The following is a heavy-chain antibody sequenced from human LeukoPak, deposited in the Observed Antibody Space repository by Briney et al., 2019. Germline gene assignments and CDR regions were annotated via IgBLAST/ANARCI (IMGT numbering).Heavy chain of an antibody. Sequence: ASVKVSCKAFGYMFNRYGVSWVRQAPGQGLEWIGWVSGSTGNTNYAQKFQDRVTMTTDSSTSTAYMELSSLRSDDTAVYYCYYRVSSGYLTWGQGTLVAVSS. V-gene: IGHV1-18*01. CDR2: VSGSTGNT. CDR3: YYRVSSGYLT. D-gene: IGHD3-22*01. CDR1: GYMFNRYG. J-gene: IGHJ4*02.